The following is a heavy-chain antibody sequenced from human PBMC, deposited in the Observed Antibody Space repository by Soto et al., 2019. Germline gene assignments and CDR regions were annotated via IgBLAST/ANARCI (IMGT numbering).Heavy chain of an antibody. J-gene: IGHJ6*02. CDR3: ERKVVVGDEPYYYGMDV. Sequence: ASVWVSCKASGVTFSSYAISWVRQAPGQGLEWMGGIIPIFGTANYAQKFQGRVTITADESTSTAYMELSSLRAEDTAVYYCERKVVVGDEPYYYGMDVWGQGTTVTVFS. V-gene: IGHV1-69*13. CDR2: IIPIFGTA. D-gene: IGHD1-26*01. CDR1: GVTFSSYA.